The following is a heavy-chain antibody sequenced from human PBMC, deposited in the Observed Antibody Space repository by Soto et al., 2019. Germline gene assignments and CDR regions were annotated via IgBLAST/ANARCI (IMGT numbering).Heavy chain of an antibody. CDR1: GFTFSSYS. CDR2: ISSSSSYI. J-gene: IGHJ4*01. CDR3: ARGLNKAALSFEY. D-gene: IGHD6-25*01. Sequence: GGSLRLSCAASGFTFSSYSMNWVRQAPGKGLEWVSSISSSSSYIYYADSVKGRFTISRDNAKNSLYLQMNSLRAEDTALYYCARGLNKAALSFEYWGQGTLVTVSS. V-gene: IGHV3-21*04.